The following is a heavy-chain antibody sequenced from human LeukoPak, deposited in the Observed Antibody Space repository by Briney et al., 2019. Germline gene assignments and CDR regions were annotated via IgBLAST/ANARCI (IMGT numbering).Heavy chain of an antibody. D-gene: IGHD2-15*01. J-gene: IGHJ5*02. CDR3: ARDKYCSGGSCYLGWFDP. CDR1: GGTFSSYA. CDR2: ISAYNGNT. Sequence: ASVKVSCKASGGTFSSYAISWVRQAPGQGLEWMGWISAYNGNTNYAQKLQGRVTMTTDTSTSTAYMELRSLRSDDTAVYYCARDKYCSGGSCYLGWFDPWGQGTLVTVSS. V-gene: IGHV1-18*01.